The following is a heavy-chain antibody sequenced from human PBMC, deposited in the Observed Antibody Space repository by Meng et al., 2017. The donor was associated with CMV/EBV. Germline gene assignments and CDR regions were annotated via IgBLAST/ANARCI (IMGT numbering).Heavy chain of an antibody. V-gene: IGHV3-48*03. Sequence: GESLKISCAASGFTVSSDYVNWVRQAPGKGLEWVSYISSSGSTIYYADSVKGRFTISRDNAKNSLYLQMNSLRAEDTAVYYCARDSNMDYGDYFNWFDPWGQGTLVTVSS. J-gene: IGHJ5*02. CDR2: ISSSGSTI. CDR3: ARDSNMDYGDYFNWFDP. CDR1: GFTVSSDY. D-gene: IGHD4-17*01.